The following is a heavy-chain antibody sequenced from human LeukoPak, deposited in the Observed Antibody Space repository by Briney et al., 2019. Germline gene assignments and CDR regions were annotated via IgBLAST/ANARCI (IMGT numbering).Heavy chain of an antibody. V-gene: IGHV4-59*01. J-gene: IGHJ1*01. Sequence: SETLSLTCTVSGGSISGYYWSWIRQPPGKGLEWIWYIYYSGSTNYNPSLKSRVTISVDTSKNQFSLKLSSVTAADTAIYYCARGAGYFQEWGQGTLVTVSS. CDR2: IYYSGST. CDR3: ARGAGYFQE. CDR1: GGSISGYY.